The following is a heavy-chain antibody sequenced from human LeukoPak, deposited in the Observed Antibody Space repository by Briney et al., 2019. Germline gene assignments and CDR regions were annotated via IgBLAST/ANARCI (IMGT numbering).Heavy chain of an antibody. Sequence: PGGSLRLSCAASGFTFSNYNMNWVRQAPGKGLEWVSSISSSSSYIYYADSVKGQFTISRDNTKNSLYLQMNSLRAEDTAVYYCARDSPYGTAGYWGQGTLVTVSS. D-gene: IGHD2-8*02. CDR3: ARDSPYGTAGY. J-gene: IGHJ4*02. CDR2: ISSSSSYI. CDR1: GFTFSNYN. V-gene: IGHV3-21*01.